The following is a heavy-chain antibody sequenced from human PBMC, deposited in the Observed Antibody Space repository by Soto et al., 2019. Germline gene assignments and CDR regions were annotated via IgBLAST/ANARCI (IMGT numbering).Heavy chain of an antibody. Sequence: QVQLVQSGAEVKKPGSSVKVSCKASGGIFSSYAISWVRQAPGQGLEWMGGIIPRFGTTDYAKKFKGRFTITADESTSTAYMERSSLRSEDTAVFYCARVISARFYYFYAMDVWGQGTTVIVSS. J-gene: IGHJ6*02. CDR2: IIPRFGTT. CDR3: ARVISARFYYFYAMDV. V-gene: IGHV1-69*01. CDR1: GGIFSSYA. D-gene: IGHD6-6*01.